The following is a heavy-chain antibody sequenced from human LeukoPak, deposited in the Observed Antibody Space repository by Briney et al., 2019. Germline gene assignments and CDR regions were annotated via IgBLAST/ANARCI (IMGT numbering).Heavy chain of an antibody. Sequence: GGSLRLSCAAFGFTVNSNYMSWVRQAPGKGLEWVSVIYTDDATYYTDSVKGRFTISRDNAKKSLYLQMNSLRAEDTAVYYCARDFGPSTAAWGAFDIWAQGTMVIVSS. V-gene: IGHV3-53*01. CDR1: GFTVNSNY. CDR2: IYTDDAT. D-gene: IGHD6-6*01. CDR3: ARDFGPSTAAWGAFDI. J-gene: IGHJ3*02.